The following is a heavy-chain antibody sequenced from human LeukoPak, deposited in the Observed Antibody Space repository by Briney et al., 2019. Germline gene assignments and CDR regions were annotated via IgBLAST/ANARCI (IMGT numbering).Heavy chain of an antibody. V-gene: IGHV3-23*01. J-gene: IGHJ4*02. D-gene: IGHD5-12*01. CDR3: AKTSRVNSNYDSPFDY. Sequence: GGSLRLSCAASGFTFSNHAMSWVRQAPGKGLEWVSAVRGSGGDTYYADSVKGRFTMSRDNSENTLYLQMNSLRAEDTARYYCAKTSRVNSNYDSPFDYWGQGTLVIVSS. CDR1: GFTFSNHA. CDR2: VRGSGGDT.